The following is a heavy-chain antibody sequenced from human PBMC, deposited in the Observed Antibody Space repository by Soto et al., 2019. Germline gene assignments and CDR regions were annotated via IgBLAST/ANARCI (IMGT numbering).Heavy chain of an antibody. J-gene: IGHJ6*02. V-gene: IGHV4-30-2*01. CDR1: GGSISSGGYS. Sequence: QLQLQESGSGLVKPSQTLSLTCAVSGGSISSGGYSWSWIRQPPGKGLEWIGYIYHSGSTYYNPSLKSRVTIXXXRXXNQLALKLRSLAAADTSVYYCARAHYGDYGYGMDVWGQGTTVTVSS. CDR3: ARAHYGDYGYGMDV. CDR2: IYHSGST. D-gene: IGHD4-17*01.